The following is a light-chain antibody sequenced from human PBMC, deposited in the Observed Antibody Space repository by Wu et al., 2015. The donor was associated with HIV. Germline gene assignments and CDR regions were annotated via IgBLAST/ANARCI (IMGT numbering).Light chain of an antibody. J-gene: IGKJ1*01. CDR3: LQDYNYPRT. V-gene: IGKV1-6*01. Sequence: AIQMTQSPSSLSASVGDRVTITCRASQDIRSDLGWYQQKPGKAPKLLIYSASNLQSGVPSRFSGSGSDTDFTLTISSLQPEDFATYYCLQDYNYPRTFGQGTKVEIK. CDR2: SAS. CDR1: QDIRSD.